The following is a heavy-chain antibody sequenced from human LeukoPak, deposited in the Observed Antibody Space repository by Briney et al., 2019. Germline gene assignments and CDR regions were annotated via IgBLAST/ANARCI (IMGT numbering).Heavy chain of an antibody. CDR3: ARSRRPKGYSGYEY. J-gene: IGHJ4*02. CDR1: GYTFTSYD. V-gene: IGHV1-8*01. D-gene: IGHD5-12*01. CDR2: MNPNSGNT. Sequence: ASVKVSCKASGYTFTSYDINWVRQATGRGLEWMGWMNPNSGNTGYAQKFQGRVTMTRNTSISTAYMELSSLRSEDTAVYYCARSRRPKGYSGYEYWGQGTLVTVSS.